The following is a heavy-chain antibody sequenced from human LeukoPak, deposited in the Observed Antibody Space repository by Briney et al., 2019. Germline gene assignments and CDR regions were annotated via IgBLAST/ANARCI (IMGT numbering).Heavy chain of an antibody. J-gene: IGHJ4*02. Sequence: PSETLSLTCTVSGGSISSYYWTWVRQPPGKGLEWIGYIYYSGSTNYNPSLKSRVTISVDTSKNQFSLKLTSVTAADTAVYYCARGVNSGYFDYCGQGTLVTVSS. CDR1: GGSISSYY. V-gene: IGHV4-59*01. CDR2: IYYSGST. D-gene: IGHD1-26*01. CDR3: ARGVNSGYFDY.